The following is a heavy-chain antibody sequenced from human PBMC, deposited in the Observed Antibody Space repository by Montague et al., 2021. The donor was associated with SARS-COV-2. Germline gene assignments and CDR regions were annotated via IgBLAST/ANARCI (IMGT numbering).Heavy chain of an antibody. Sequence: SLRLSCAASGFTFDDYAMHWVRQAPGKGLEWVSLISWDGGSTYYADSAKGRFTISRDNSKNSLYLQMNSLRAEDTALYYCAKDIERLRWGDYGMDVWGQGTTVTVSS. J-gene: IGHJ6*02. CDR3: AKDIERLRWGDYGMDV. V-gene: IGHV3-43D*03. D-gene: IGHD4-23*01. CDR2: ISWDGGST. CDR1: GFTFDDYA.